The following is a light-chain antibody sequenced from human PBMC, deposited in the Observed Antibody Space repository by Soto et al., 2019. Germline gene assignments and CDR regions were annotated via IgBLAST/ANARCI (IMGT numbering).Light chain of an antibody. CDR3: HVWDSSSDHHV. CDR2: DDS. CDR1: NIGSKN. V-gene: IGLV3-21*02. J-gene: IGLJ1*01. Sequence: SYELTQPPSVSVAPGQTATITCGGNNIGSKNVHWYQQKPGQAPVLIVYDDSDRPSGIPERFSGSNSGNTATLTISRVEAGDEADYYCHVWDSSSDHHVFGPGTKLTVL.